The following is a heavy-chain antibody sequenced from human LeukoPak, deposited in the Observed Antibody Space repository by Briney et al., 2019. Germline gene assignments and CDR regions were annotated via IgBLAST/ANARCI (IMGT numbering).Heavy chain of an antibody. Sequence: PGGSLRLSCAASGFTFSSYSMNWVRQAPGKGLEWVSSISSSSSYIYYADSVRGRFTISRDNAKNSLYLQMNSLRAEDTAVYYCARDPTYYDYVWGSSGYFDYWGQGTLVTVSP. CDR1: GFTFSSYS. J-gene: IGHJ4*02. D-gene: IGHD3-16*01. V-gene: IGHV3-21*01. CDR2: ISSSSSYI. CDR3: ARDPTYYDYVWGSSGYFDY.